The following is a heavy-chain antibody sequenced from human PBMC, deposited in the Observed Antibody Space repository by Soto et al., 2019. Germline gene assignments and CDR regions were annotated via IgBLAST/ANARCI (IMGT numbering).Heavy chain of an antibody. J-gene: IGHJ6*02. V-gene: IGHV3-23*01. D-gene: IGHD1-1*01. Sequence: PGGSLRLSCAASGFTFSSYAMSWVRQAPGNGLEWVSAISGSGGSIHYADSVKGRFTISRDNSKNTLYLQMNSLRDEDTAVYHCVKGYWKGDVWGQGTTVTVS. CDR1: GFTFSSYA. CDR2: ISGSGGSI. CDR3: VKGYWKGDV.